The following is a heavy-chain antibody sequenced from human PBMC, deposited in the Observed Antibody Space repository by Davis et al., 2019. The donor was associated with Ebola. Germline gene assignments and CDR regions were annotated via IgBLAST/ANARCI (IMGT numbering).Heavy chain of an antibody. V-gene: IGHV3-23*01. J-gene: IGHJ4*02. CDR2: ISGSGGST. D-gene: IGHD3-3*01. Sequence: GESPKISCAASGFTFSSNAMSWVRQAPGKGLEWVSAISGSGGSTYYADSVKGRFTISRDNSKNTLYLQMNSLRAEDTAVYYCAKAHLRFLEWLLPDPSTYYFDYWGQGTLVTVSS. CDR3: AKAHLRFLEWLLPDPSTYYFDY. CDR1: GFTFSSNA.